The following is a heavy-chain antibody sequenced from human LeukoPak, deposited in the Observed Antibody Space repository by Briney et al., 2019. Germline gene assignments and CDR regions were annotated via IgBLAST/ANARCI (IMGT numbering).Heavy chain of an antibody. CDR3: ARRDCSSTSCYAGNWFDP. Sequence: ASVKVSCKASGGTFSSYAISWVRQAPGQGLEWMGLINPSGGSTSYAQKFQGRVTMTRDTSTSTVYMELSSLRSEDTAVYYCARRDCSSTSCYAGNWFDPWGQGTLVTVSS. CDR1: GGTFSSYA. V-gene: IGHV1-46*01. J-gene: IGHJ5*02. D-gene: IGHD2-2*01. CDR2: INPSGGST.